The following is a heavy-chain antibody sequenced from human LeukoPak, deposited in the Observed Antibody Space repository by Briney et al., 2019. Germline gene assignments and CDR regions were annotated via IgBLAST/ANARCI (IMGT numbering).Heavy chain of an antibody. Sequence: PGGSLRLSCAASEFTFSSYGMNWVRQAPGKGLEWVSSISSSSSYIYYADSVKGRFTISRDNAKNSLYPQMNSLRAEDTAVYYCARQRAAAAQTHFDYWGQGTLVTVSS. J-gene: IGHJ4*02. CDR3: ARQRAAAAQTHFDY. CDR2: ISSSSSYI. D-gene: IGHD6-13*01. V-gene: IGHV3-21*01. CDR1: EFTFSSYG.